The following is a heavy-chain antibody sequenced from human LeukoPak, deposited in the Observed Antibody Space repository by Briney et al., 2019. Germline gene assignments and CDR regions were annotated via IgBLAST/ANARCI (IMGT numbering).Heavy chain of an antibody. Sequence: SQTLSLTCTVSGGSISSGGYYWSWIRQPPGKGLEWIGYIYHSGSTYYNPSLKSRVTISVDRSKNQFSLKLSSVTAADTAVYYCAGGSFWSGYHIFDYWGQGTLVTVSS. CDR1: GGSISSGGYY. CDR2: IYHSGST. CDR3: AGGSFWSGYHIFDY. D-gene: IGHD3-3*01. J-gene: IGHJ4*02. V-gene: IGHV4-30-2*01.